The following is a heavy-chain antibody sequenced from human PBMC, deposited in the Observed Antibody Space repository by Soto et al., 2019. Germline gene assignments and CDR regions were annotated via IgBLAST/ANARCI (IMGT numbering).Heavy chain of an antibody. V-gene: IGHV3-48*02. CDR2: ISSSSSTI. J-gene: IGHJ3*02. CDR1: GFTFSSYS. Sequence: PGGSLRLSCAASGFTFSSYSMNWVRQAPGKGLEWVSYISSSSSTIYYADSVKGRFTISRDNAKNSLYLQMNSLREEDTAVYYRARTFTTYFHWGGYFHDAFDIWGLGTMVTVSS. CDR3: ARTFTTYFHWGGYFHDAFDI. D-gene: IGHD3-16*01.